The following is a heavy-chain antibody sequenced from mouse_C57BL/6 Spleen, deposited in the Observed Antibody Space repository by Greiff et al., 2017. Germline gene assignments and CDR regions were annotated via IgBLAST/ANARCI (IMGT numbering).Heavy chain of an antibody. CDR2: IYPGDGDT. V-gene: IGHV1-82*01. J-gene: IGHJ2*01. D-gene: IGHD3-2*02. Sequence: QVQLQQSGPELVKPGASVKISCKASGYAFSSSWMNWVKQRPGKGLEWIGRIYPGDGDTNYNGKFKGKATLTADTSYSTAYMRLSSLTSEDAAVYYWAKATDFDGWGQGTTLTVSS. CDR1: GYAFSSSW. CDR3: AKATDFDG.